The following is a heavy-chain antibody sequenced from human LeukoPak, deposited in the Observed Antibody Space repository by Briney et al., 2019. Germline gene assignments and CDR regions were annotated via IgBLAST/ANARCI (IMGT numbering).Heavy chain of an antibody. CDR2: IYYSGIT. J-gene: IGHJ4*02. CDR3: ARDRGSLGGFDY. V-gene: IGHV4-59*01. D-gene: IGHD3-16*01. Sequence: SETLSLTCTVSGGSISNNYWSWIRQPPGKGLEWIAYIYYSGITNYNPSLKSRVTISVGTSKNQFSLRLSSVTAADTVVYYCARDRGSLGGFDYWGQGTLVTVSS. CDR1: GGSISNNY.